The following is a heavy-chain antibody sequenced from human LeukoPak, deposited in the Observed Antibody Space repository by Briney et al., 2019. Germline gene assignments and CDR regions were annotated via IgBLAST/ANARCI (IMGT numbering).Heavy chain of an antibody. V-gene: IGHV3-9*01. Sequence: GRSLRLSCAVSGFTFDDYAMHWVRQAPGTGLEWDSGISRNSGSIGHADSVKGRFTISRDNAKNSLYRQMNSLRAEDAALYHCAKYMGQWLVRNYFDYWGQGTLVTVSS. CDR1: GFTFDDYA. J-gene: IGHJ4*02. CDR2: ISRNSGSI. CDR3: AKYMGQWLVRNYFDY. D-gene: IGHD6-19*01.